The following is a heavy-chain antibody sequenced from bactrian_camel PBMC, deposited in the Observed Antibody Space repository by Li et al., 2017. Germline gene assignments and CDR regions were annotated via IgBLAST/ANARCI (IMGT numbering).Heavy chain of an antibody. CDR2: INTHGRT. V-gene: IGHV3S10*01. CDR3: ASPPDNDNWWAESSY. D-gene: IGHD7*01. Sequence: VQLVESGGGLVQPGGSLRLSCAASGFIVSQNDMSWVRQAPGKGLEWVSGINTHGRTVYADSVKGRFTISRDNAKNSLYLQLDSLKSEDTAMYYCASPPDNDNWWAESSYWGQGTQVTVS. CDR1: GFIVSQND. J-gene: IGHJ4*01.